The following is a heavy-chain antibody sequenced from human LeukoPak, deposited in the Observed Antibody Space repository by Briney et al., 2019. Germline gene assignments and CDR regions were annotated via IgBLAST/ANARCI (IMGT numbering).Heavy chain of an antibody. CDR3: ATSASRHCSSTSCYYYYGMDV. J-gene: IGHJ6*02. CDR2: ISYDGSNK. V-gene: IGHV3-30*03. CDR1: GFTFDDYG. D-gene: IGHD2-2*01. Sequence: GQSLRLSCAASGFTFDDYGMSWVRQAPGKGLEWVAVISYDGSNKYYADSVKGRFTISRDNSKNTLYLQMNSLRAEDTAVYYCATSASRHCSSTSCYYYYGMDVWGQGTTVTVSS.